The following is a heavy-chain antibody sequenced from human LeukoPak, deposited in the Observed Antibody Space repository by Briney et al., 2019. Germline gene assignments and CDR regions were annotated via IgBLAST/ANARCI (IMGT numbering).Heavy chain of an antibody. CDR1: GGSISSYY. CDR2: IYHTGST. CDR3: ARGPSAAGPFDY. Sequence: SETLSLTCTVSGGSISSYYWSWIRQPPGKGLEWIGDIYHTGSTNYNPSLKSRVTISVDTSKKQFSLRLSSVTAADTAVYYCARGPSAAGPFDYWGQGTLVTVSS. D-gene: IGHD6-13*01. J-gene: IGHJ4*02. V-gene: IGHV4-59*01.